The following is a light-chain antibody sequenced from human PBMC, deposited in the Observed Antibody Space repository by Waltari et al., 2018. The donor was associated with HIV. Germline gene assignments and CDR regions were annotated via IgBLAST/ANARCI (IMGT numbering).Light chain of an antibody. J-gene: IGLJ3*02. CDR1: SSDAGRYNL. CDR3: CSYAGSSTFV. Sequence: QSALTHPASASGSPGQSITISCTGTSSDAGRYNLVSWYQQHPGKAPKLMIYEVSKRPSGVSNRFSGSKSGNTASLTISGLQAEDEADYFCCSYAGSSTFVFGGGTKLTVL. V-gene: IGLV2-23*02. CDR2: EVS.